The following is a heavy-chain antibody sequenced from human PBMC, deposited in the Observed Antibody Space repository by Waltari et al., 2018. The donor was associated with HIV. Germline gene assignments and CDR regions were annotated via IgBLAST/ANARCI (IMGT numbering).Heavy chain of an antibody. Sequence: HLVASGGGVVKPGEHLRLQCAPSGSAPSGYPVEWVRQAPWKGLGWVSAISRTSSYICDADFLKGRFTISRHNAKNSVYPQMNSLVVEDTAVYYCARDERRCNRGDCYPSDYWGQGTLVTVSS. J-gene: IGHJ4*02. CDR2: ISRTSSYI. D-gene: IGHD2-21*02. V-gene: IGHV3-21*01. CDR1: GSAPSGYP. CDR3: ARDERRCNRGDCYPSDY.